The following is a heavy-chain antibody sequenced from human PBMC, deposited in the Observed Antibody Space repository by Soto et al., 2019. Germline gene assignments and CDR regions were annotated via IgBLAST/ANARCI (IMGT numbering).Heavy chain of an antibody. CDR1: GASISSGAYY. CDR3: ARSHYVFGAFDV. V-gene: IGHV4-30-4*08. CDR2: IFHSGET. J-gene: IGHJ3*01. D-gene: IGHD3-10*02. Sequence: QVQLQESGPGLVKPSETLSLTCTVSGASISSGAYYWSWIRQSPGKGLQWNGYIFHSGETYYTPSLDSRLSISIDASKYQFSLNLSSVTAADTAVYFCARSHYVFGAFDVWGPGTVVTVSS.